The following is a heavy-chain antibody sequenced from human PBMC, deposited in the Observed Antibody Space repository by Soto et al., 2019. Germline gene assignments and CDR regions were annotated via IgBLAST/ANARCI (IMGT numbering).Heavy chain of an antibody. J-gene: IGHJ4*02. CDR3: ATDPRGYGSGSYSGDY. D-gene: IGHD3-10*01. CDR2: FDPEDGET. Sequence: QVQLVQSGAEVKKPGASVKVSCKVSGYTLTELSMHWVRQAPGKGLEWMGGFDPEDGETIYAQKFQARVTMTEDTSTDTAYMELSSLRSEDTAVYYCATDPRGYGSGSYSGDYWGQGTLVTVSS. CDR1: GYTLTELS. V-gene: IGHV1-24*01.